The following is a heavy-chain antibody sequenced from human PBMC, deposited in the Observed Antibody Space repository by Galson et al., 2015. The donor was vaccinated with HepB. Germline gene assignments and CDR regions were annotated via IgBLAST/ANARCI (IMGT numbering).Heavy chain of an antibody. CDR2: IYWDDDK. Sequence: PALVNPTQTLTLTCTFSGFSLSTSGVGVGWVRQPPGKALEWLALIYWDDDKRYSPSLKSRLTITKDTSKNQVVLTMTNMDPVDTATYYCAHTIVGAPLGGYWGQGTLVTVSS. CDR1: GFSLSTSGVG. J-gene: IGHJ4*02. V-gene: IGHV2-5*02. D-gene: IGHD1-26*01. CDR3: AHTIVGAPLGGY.